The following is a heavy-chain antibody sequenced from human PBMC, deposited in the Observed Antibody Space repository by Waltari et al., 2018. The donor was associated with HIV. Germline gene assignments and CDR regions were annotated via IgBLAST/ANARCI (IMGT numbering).Heavy chain of an antibody. CDR3: ARDTQAVGGWFDP. CDR2: IYYSGTT. J-gene: IGHJ5*02. Sequence: QLQLQESGPGLVKPSETLSLTCTVSGGSISSSSYYWGWIRQPPGTGLEWIGSIYYSGTTSYHRSSNRRVTISVYTSKNQYSLKLSAVTAADPAVDYCARDTQAVGGWFDPWGQGTLVTVSS. CDR1: GGSISSSSYY. V-gene: IGHV4-39*07. D-gene: IGHD3-16*01.